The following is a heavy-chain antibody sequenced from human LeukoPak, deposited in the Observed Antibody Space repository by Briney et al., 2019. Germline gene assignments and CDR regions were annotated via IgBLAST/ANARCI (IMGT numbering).Heavy chain of an antibody. CDR2: IYSGGST. J-gene: IGHJ3*02. Sequence: PGGSLRLSCAASGFTVSSNYMSWVRQAPGKGLEWVSVIYSGGSTYYADSVKGRFTISRDNSKNTLFLQMNSLRAKDTAVYYCAKGLNGYGSGSYSHLDAFDIWGQGTMVTVSS. D-gene: IGHD3-10*01. CDR3: AKGLNGYGSGSYSHLDAFDI. CDR1: GFTVSSNY. V-gene: IGHV3-66*01.